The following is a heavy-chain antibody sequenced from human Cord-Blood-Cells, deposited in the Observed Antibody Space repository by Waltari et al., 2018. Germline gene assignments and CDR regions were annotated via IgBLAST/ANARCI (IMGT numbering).Heavy chain of an antibody. V-gene: IGHV4-34*01. J-gene: IGHJ3*02. CDR2: INHSGST. Sequence: QVQLQQWGAGLLKPSETLSLTCAVHGGSFSGYYWSWIRQPPGKGLEWIGEINHSGSTNYNPSLKSRVTISVDTSKNQFSLKLSSVTAADTAVYYCARGRAAAGTHDAFDIWGQGTMVTVSS. D-gene: IGHD6-13*01. CDR1: GGSFSGYY. CDR3: ARGRAAAGTHDAFDI.